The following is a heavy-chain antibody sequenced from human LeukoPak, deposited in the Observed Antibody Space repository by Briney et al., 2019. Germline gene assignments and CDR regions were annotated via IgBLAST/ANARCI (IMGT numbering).Heavy chain of an antibody. D-gene: IGHD3-10*01. J-gene: IGHJ5*02. Sequence: PSETLSLTCAVYGGSFSGYYWTWIRQPPGKGLEWIGEINHSGSTNYNPSLKSRVTISVDTSKNQFSLKLSSVTAADTAVYYCARLIRRFGVFNWFDPWGQGTLVTVSS. CDR2: INHSGST. V-gene: IGHV4-34*01. CDR3: ARLIRRFGVFNWFDP. CDR1: GGSFSGYY.